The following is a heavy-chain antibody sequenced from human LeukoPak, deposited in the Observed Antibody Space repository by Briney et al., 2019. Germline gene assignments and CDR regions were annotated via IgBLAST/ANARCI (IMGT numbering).Heavy chain of an antibody. CDR1: GFNFANHA. V-gene: IGHV3-23*01. CDR2: ISGGGDIT. J-gene: IGHJ4*02. D-gene: IGHD2-21*02. CDR3: VREDTPATANY. Sequence: GGSLRLSCAASGFNFANHAMSWVSQTPGKGLEWVSAISGGGDITYYADSVTGRFTISRDNSKDTLFLQMHSLRPGDTAVYYCVREDTPATANYWGQGTLVTITS.